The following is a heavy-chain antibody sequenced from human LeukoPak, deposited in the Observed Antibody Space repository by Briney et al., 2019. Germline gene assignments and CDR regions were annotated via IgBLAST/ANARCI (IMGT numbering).Heavy chain of an antibody. CDR2: IYYSGST. V-gene: IGHV4-39*01. Sequence: PSETLSLTCTVSGGSISSSSYYWGWIRQPPGKGLEWIGSIYYSGSTYYNPSLKSRVTISVDTSKNQFSLKLSSVTAADTAVYYCARQEMAPWNYFDYWGQGTLVTVSS. CDR3: ARQEMAPWNYFDY. CDR1: GGSISSSSYY. D-gene: IGHD5-24*01. J-gene: IGHJ4*02.